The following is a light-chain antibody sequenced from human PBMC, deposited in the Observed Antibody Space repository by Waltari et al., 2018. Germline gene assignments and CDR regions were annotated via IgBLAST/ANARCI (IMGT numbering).Light chain of an antibody. CDR3: QNHERLPAM. J-gene: IGKJ1*01. CDR2: HAS. Sequence: LSLSPGERATLSCRASQNVGTYLAWYQQKPGQAPRLLIYHASSRATGIPDRFSGSGSGTDFSLTISRLEPEDFAVYYCQNHERLPAMFGQGP. CDR1: QNVGTY. V-gene: IGKV3-20*01.